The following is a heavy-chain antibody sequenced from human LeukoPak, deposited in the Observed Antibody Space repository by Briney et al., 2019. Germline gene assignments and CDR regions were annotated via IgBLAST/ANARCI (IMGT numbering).Heavy chain of an antibody. CDR2: ISGSGGST. CDR3: ARTMVRGVMGAFDI. J-gene: IGHJ3*02. V-gene: IGHV3-23*01. D-gene: IGHD3-10*01. Sequence: GGSLRLSCAASGFTFSSYGMSWVRQAPGKGLEWVSAISGSGGSTYYADSVKGRFTISRDNPKNTLYLQMNSLRAEDTAVYYCARTMVRGVMGAFDIWGQGTMVTVSS. CDR1: GFTFSSYG.